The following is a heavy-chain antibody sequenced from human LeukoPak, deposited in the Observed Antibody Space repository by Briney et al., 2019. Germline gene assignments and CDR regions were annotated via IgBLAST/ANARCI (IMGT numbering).Heavy chain of an antibody. CDR2: ISGSSGAT. V-gene: IGHV3-23*01. D-gene: IGHD2-15*01. Sequence: GESLRLSCAASGFAFSRNDMFWVRQAPGKGLEWVSCISGSSGATYYADSVRGRFPISRDNSTKTVFLQMNSLRAADTAISYCAKGGPGVFDFCGQGTMVTVSS. J-gene: IGHJ3*01. CDR1: GFAFSRND. CDR3: AKGGPGVFDF.